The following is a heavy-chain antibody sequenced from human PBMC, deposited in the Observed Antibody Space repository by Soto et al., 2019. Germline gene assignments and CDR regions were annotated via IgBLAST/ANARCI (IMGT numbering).Heavy chain of an antibody. V-gene: IGHV3-48*02. CDR2: ISSTSFTI. J-gene: IGHJ4*02. CDR1: GFTLSRYS. D-gene: IGHD1-1*01. CDR3: PRDPDTPLERVFDH. Sequence: PGGSLRLSCSASGFTLSRYSMNWVRQAPGKGLEWISYISSTSFTIYYADSVKGRFTISRDNAKNSVYLQTNSLRDEDTAVYFCPRDPDTPLERVFDHWGQGTLVTVSS.